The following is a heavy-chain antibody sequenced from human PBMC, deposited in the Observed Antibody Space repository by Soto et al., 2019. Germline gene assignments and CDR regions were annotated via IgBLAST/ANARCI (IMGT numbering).Heavy chain of an antibody. J-gene: IGHJ4*02. Sequence: ASVKVSCKASGYTFTAYYLHWFRQAPGQGPEWMGWINPNSGDTNYAPKFQGRVTMTRDTSIDTAYMELSRLKSDDMTVYYCARTDSRDESPIAVARGNFDYWGQGTLVTVSS. CDR2: INPNSGDT. D-gene: IGHD6-19*01. CDR3: ARTDSRDESPIAVARGNFDY. V-gene: IGHV1-2*02. CDR1: GYTFTAYY.